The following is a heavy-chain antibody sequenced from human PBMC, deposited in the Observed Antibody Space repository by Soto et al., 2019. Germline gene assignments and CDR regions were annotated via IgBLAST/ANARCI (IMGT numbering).Heavy chain of an antibody. CDR3: AKEYGSAFFAP. Sequence: GGALRLSCAASGFTFSSYGMHWVRQAPCKGLEWVAVVSYDGSNKYYADSVKGRFTISRDNSKNTLYLQMDSLRAEDTAVYYCAKEYGSAFFAPWGQGTLVTVSS. CDR2: VSYDGSNK. D-gene: IGHD3-10*01. J-gene: IGHJ5*02. CDR1: GFTFSSYG. V-gene: IGHV3-30*18.